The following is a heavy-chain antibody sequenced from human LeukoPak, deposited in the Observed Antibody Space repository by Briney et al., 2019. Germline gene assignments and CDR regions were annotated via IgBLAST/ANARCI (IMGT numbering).Heavy chain of an antibody. CDR3: ATAHDYGERTYYYYYMDV. Sequence: SVKVSCKASGGTFSSYAISWLRQAPGQGLEWMGGIIPIFGIANYAQKFQGRVTITADESTSTAYMELSSLRSEDTAVYYCATAHDYGERTYYYYYMDVWGKGTTVTVSS. J-gene: IGHJ6*03. CDR1: GGTFSSYA. CDR2: IIPIFGIA. D-gene: IGHD4-17*01. V-gene: IGHV1-69*01.